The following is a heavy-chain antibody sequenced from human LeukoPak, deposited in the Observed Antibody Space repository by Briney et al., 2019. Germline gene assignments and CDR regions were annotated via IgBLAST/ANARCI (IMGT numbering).Heavy chain of an antibody. D-gene: IGHD6-13*01. CDR3: VRGGSAAAAVFDY. V-gene: IGHV4-4*07. Sequence: SETLSLTCTVSGGSIRGYYWSWIRQPAGKGLEWIGRIYTSGTTNYNPSLTSRGTMSVDTSKNQFSLELTSVTAADTAVYYCVRGGSAAAAVFDYWGQGTLVTVSS. J-gene: IGHJ4*02. CDR2: IYTSGTT. CDR1: GGSIRGYY.